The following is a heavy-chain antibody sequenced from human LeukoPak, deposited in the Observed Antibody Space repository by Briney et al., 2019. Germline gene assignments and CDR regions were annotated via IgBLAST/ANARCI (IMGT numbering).Heavy chain of an antibody. CDR1: GYTFTSYG. D-gene: IGHD6-6*01. Sequence: SVKVSCKASGYTFTSYGISWVRQAPGQGLEWMGGIIPIFGTANYAQKFQGRVTMTEDTSTDTAYMELSSLRSEDTAVYYCATGSGQLASLWGQGTLVTVSS. J-gene: IGHJ4*02. CDR3: ATGSGQLASL. V-gene: IGHV1-69*06. CDR2: IIPIFGTA.